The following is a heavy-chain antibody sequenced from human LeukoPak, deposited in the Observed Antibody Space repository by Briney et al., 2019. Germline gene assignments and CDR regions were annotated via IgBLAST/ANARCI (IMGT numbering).Heavy chain of an antibody. CDR3: ARGRGYSGAVFVY. Sequence: GGSLRLSCAASGFTFCRYGMHCVRQAPGKGLEYVSTISGDGDRTYYANSVKDRFTISRDNSKNTLYLQMGSLRAEDMAVYYSARGRGYSGAVFVYWGQGTLVTVSS. V-gene: IGHV3-64*01. D-gene: IGHD5-18*01. J-gene: IGHJ4*02. CDR1: GFTFCRYG. CDR2: ISGDGDRT.